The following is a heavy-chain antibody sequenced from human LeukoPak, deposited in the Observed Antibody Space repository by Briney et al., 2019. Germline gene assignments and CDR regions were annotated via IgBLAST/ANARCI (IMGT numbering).Heavy chain of an antibody. CDR3: ARLYCSGGNCYGVFDI. V-gene: IGHV4-39*01. CDR1: GGSISSRSYY. J-gene: IGHJ3*02. D-gene: IGHD2-15*01. Sequence: PSETLSLTCTVSGGSISSRSYYWGWIRQPPGKGLEWIGSIHYSGSTYYNPSLKSRLTISVDTSKNQFSLKLSSVTAADTAVYYCARLYCSGGNCYGVFDIWGQGTMVTVSS. CDR2: IHYSGST.